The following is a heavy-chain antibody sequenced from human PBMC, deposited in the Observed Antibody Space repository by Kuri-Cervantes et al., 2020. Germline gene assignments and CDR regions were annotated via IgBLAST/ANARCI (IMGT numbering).Heavy chain of an antibody. D-gene: IGHD1-7*01. V-gene: IGHV4-34*01. J-gene: IGHJ4*02. Sequence: SETLSLTCAVYGGSFSGYYWSWIRQPPGKGLEWIGEINQSGSTNYNPSLKSRVTISVDTSKNQFSLKLSSVTAADTAVYYCAGGLLNWNCRGRYGYYFDYWGQGTLVTVSS. CDR3: AGGLLNWNCRGRYGYYFDY. CDR2: INQSGST. CDR1: GGSFSGYY.